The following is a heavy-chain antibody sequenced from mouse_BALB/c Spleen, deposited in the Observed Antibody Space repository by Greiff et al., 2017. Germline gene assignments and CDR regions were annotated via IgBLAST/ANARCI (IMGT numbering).Heavy chain of an antibody. V-gene: IGHV1-63*02. D-gene: IGHD1-1*01. CDR2: IYPGGGYT. Sequence: QVQLQQSGAELVRPGTSVKISCKASGYTFTNYWLGWVKQRPGHGLEWIGDIYPGGGYTNYNEKFKGKATLTADTSSSTAYMQLSSLTSEDSAVYFCARGHYYGSSYLYWYIDVWGAGTTVTVSS. J-gene: IGHJ1*01. CDR3: ARGHYYGSSYLYWYIDV. CDR1: GYTFTNYW.